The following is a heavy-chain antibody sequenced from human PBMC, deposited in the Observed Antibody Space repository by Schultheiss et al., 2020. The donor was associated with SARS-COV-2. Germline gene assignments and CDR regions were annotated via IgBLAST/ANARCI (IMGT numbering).Heavy chain of an antibody. V-gene: IGHV4-59*01. D-gene: IGHD3-22*01. J-gene: IGHJ4*02. CDR3: ARGSMYYYDSSGYYFSSGNDY. CDR2: IYYSGST. CDR1: GGSISSYY. Sequence: SETLSLTCTVSGGSISSYYWSWIRQPPGKGLEWIGYIYYSGSTNYNPSLKSRVTISVDTSKNQFSLKLSPVTAADTAVYYCARGSMYYYDSSGYYFSSGNDYWGQGTLVTVSS.